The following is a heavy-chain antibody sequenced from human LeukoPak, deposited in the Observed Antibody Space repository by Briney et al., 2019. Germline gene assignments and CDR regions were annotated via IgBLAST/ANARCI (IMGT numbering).Heavy chain of an antibody. Sequence: ASVKVSCRASGGTFSSYAISWVRQAPGQGLEWMGGIIPIFGTANYAQKFQGRVTITADKSTSTAYMELSSLRSEDTAVYYCARFIGDGLHSPMYYYYYYMDVWGKGTTVTVSS. V-gene: IGHV1-69*06. D-gene: IGHD3-16*02. CDR1: GGTFSSYA. J-gene: IGHJ6*03. CDR2: IIPIFGTA. CDR3: ARFIGDGLHSPMYYYYYYMDV.